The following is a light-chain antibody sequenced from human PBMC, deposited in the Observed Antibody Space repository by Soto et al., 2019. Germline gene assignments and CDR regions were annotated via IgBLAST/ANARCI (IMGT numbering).Light chain of an antibody. J-gene: IGKJ1*01. V-gene: IGKV3-20*01. Sequence: EIVLTQSPGTLSLSPGERATLSCRASQSVSSCYLAWYQQKPGQAPRLLIYGASSRATGIPDRFSGSGSGTEFTLTISSLQPDDFATYYCQQYNSYGWTFGQGTKVDIK. CDR2: GAS. CDR3: QQYNSYGWT. CDR1: QSVSSCY.